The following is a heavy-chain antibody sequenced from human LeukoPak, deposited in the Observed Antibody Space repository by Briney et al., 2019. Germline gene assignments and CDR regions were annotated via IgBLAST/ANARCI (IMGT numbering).Heavy chain of an antibody. CDR2: ISGSGGIT. CDR3: AKGRGDPFYYFDC. Sequence: PGGSLRLSCAASGFTFSTYAMRWVRQAPGKGLEWVSSISGSGGITFYADTVKGRFTISRDNSRNTLYLQMDSLRAEDTAVYYCAKGRGDPFYYFDCWGQGTLVTVSS. D-gene: IGHD4-17*01. CDR1: GFTFSTYA. V-gene: IGHV3-23*01. J-gene: IGHJ4*02.